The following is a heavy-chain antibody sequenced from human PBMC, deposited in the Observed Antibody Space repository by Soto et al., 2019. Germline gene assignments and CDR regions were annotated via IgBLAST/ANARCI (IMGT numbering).Heavy chain of an antibody. CDR3: ARSLGYNWFDP. V-gene: IGHV4-59*01. J-gene: IGHJ5*02. Sequence: SETLSLTCTVSGGSISSYYWSWIRQPPGKGLEWIGYIYYSGSTNYNPSLKSRVTISVDTSKNQFSLKLSSVTAADTAMYYCARSLGYNWFDPWGQGTLVTVS. CDR2: IYYSGST. CDR1: GGSISSYY.